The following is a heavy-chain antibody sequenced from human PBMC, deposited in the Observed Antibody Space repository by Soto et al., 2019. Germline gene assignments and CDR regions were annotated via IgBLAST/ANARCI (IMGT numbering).Heavy chain of an antibody. V-gene: IGHV1-3*01. CDR3: AREEQQLVPDY. CDR2: INAGNGNT. Sequence: QVQLVQSGAEVKKPGASVKVSCKASGYTFTSYAMHWVRQAPGQRLEWMGWINAGNGNTKYSQKCQGRVTITRDTSASTAYMELSSLRSEDTAVYYCAREEQQLVPDYWGQGTLVNVSA. D-gene: IGHD6-13*01. CDR1: GYTFTSYA. J-gene: IGHJ4*02.